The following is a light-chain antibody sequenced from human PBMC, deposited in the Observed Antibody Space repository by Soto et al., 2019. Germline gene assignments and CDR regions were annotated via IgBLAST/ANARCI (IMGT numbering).Light chain of an antibody. V-gene: IGKV3-15*01. CDR1: QSISSY. J-gene: IGKJ1*01. Sequence: EIVMTQSPATLSVSPGDRATLSCRASQSISSYLAWYQQKPGQAPRLLIYGASSRATGIPARFSGSGSGTEFTLTVSRLQSEDFAIYYCQQYLQWPPTFGQGTKVDIK. CDR2: GAS. CDR3: QQYLQWPPT.